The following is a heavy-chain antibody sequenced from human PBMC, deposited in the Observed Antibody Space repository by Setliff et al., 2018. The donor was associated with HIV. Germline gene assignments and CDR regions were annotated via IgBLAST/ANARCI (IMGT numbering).Heavy chain of an antibody. D-gene: IGHD3-16*01. V-gene: IGHV4-34*01. J-gene: IGHJ4*02. CDR1: GGAFNGYY. CDR2: INHKGVT. CDR3: ARAQITAPRPFDY. Sequence: SETLSLTCAVYGGAFNGYYWTWIRQSPGRGLEWIGEINHKGVTNYSPSLMRRATISAETSKNQFSLRLSSVTAADTALYFCARAQITAPRPFDYWGQGTLVTVSS.